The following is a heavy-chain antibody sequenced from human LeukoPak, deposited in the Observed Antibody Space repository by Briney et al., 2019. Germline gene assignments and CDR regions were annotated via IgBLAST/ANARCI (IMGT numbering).Heavy chain of an antibody. J-gene: IGHJ4*02. CDR1: GGSISSYY. V-gene: IGHV4-59*01. CDR3: ARKRASGWYALDY. Sequence: TSETLSLTCTVSGGSISSYYWSWIRQPPGKGLEWIGYIYYSGSTNYNPSLKSRVTISVDTSKNQFSLKLSSVTAADTAVYYCARKRASGWYALDYWGQGTLVTVSS. D-gene: IGHD6-19*01. CDR2: IYYSGST.